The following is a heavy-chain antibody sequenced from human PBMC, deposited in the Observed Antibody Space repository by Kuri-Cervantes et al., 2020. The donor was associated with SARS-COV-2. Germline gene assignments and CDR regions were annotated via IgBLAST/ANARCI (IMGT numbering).Heavy chain of an antibody. CDR3: ARGLRGLTHDY. Sequence: ESLKISCTVSGGSISSYYWSWIRQPPGKGLECIGYIYYSGSTNYNPSLKSRVTISVDTSKNQFSLKLSSVTAADTAVYYCARGLRGLTHDYWGQGTLVTVSS. CDR2: IYYSGST. D-gene: IGHD4/OR15-4a*01. V-gene: IGHV4-59*08. CDR1: GGSISSYY. J-gene: IGHJ4*02.